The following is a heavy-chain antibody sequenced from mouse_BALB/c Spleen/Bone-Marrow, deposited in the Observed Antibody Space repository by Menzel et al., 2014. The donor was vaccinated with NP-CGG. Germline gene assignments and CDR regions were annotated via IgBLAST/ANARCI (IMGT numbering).Heavy chain of an antibody. CDR3: ARGGNYDY. CDR2: IHYSGST. CDR1: GYSITSGCS. Sequence: EVQRVESGPDLVKPSQSLSLPCTVTGYSITSGCSWWSMRPLAENQQGRVGYIHYSGSTNYNPSLKSRISITRDTSKNQFFLQLNSVTTEDTATYHCARGGNYDYWGQGTTLTVSS. D-gene: IGHD2-1*01. J-gene: IGHJ2*01. V-gene: IGHV3-1*02.